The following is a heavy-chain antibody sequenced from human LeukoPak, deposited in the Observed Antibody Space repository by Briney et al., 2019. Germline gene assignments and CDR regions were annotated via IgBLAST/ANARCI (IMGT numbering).Heavy chain of an antibody. CDR2: TYYRSKWYN. CDR1: GDSVSSKSTA. CDR3: ARGSLLRFLGYYYYYYGMDV. V-gene: IGHV6-1*01. Sequence: SQTLSLTCAISGDSVSSKSTAWNWIRQSPSRGLEWLGRTYYRSKWYNGYAVSVKSRITINPDTSKNQFSLQLNSVTPEDTAVYYCARGSLLRFLGYYYYYYGMDVWGQGTTVTVSS. J-gene: IGHJ6*02. D-gene: IGHD3-3*01.